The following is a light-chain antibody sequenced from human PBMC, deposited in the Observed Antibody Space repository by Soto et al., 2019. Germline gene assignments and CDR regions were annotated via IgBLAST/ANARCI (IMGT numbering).Light chain of an antibody. CDR1: QSVSSSN. CDR2: GAS. J-gene: IGKJ4*01. V-gene: IGKV3-20*01. CDR3: QQYGSSPLT. Sequence: EIVLTQSPGTLSLSPGERATLSCRASQSVSSSNLAWYQQKPGQPPRLFIYGASSRATGVPDRFSGSGSGTDFTLTINRLEPEDFAVYFCQQYGSSPLTLGGGTKVDIK.